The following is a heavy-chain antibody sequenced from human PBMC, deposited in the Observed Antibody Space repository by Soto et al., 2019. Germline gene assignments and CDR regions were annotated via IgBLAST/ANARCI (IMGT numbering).Heavy chain of an antibody. V-gene: IGHV4-59*08. Sequence: QVQLQASGPGLVKPSDTLSLTCTVSGDSIGTYNWGWIRQPPGKRLEWIGYIYSNGGTSYNPALKSRVTISAGQFTKKFPPRLSSVTAADTAVYYCVRQGIGALHGLVDVWGQGTTVTVSS. CDR2: IYSNGGT. CDR3: VRQGIGALHGLVDV. CDR1: GDSIGTYN. D-gene: IGHD1-26*01. J-gene: IGHJ6*02.